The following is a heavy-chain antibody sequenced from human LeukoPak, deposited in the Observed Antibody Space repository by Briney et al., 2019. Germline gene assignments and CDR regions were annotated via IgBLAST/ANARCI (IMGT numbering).Heavy chain of an antibody. CDR2: IYHSGST. V-gene: IGHV4-39*07. CDR3: ARAHKPDY. Sequence: SETLSLTCTVSGGSISSSSYYWGWIRQPPGKGLEWIGSIYHSGSTYYNPSLKSRVTISVDTSKNQFSLKLSSVTAADTAVYYCARAHKPDYWGQGTLVTVSS. CDR1: GGSISSSSYY. J-gene: IGHJ4*02.